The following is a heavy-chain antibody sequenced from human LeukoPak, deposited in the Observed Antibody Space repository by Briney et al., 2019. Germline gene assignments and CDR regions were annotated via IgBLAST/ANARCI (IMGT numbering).Heavy chain of an antibody. V-gene: IGHV3-23*01. CDR2: SGTDGDT. CDR1: GFSFSSTA. D-gene: IGHD6-13*01. J-gene: IGHJ4*02. Sequence: GGSLRLSCAASGFSFSSTAMNWVRQAPGKGLEWVSASGTDGDTYYADSVQGRFTISRDNSRNPLYLQMTSLRADDTAVYYCAKKTPGTYPFDYWGQGTLVTVSP. CDR3: AKKTPGTYPFDY.